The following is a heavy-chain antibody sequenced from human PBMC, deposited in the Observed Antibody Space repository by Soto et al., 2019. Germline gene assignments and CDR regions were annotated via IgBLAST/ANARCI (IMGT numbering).Heavy chain of an antibody. D-gene: IGHD1-7*01. V-gene: IGHV1-3*04. CDR2: IHTAKGNT. J-gene: IGHJ5*02. CDR3: ARDPIWTYTWNYARLNYLDP. Sequence: ASVKVSCKASGYTFTNYAMHWVRQAPGQRLEWMGWIHTAKGNTKYSQKFEARVTLTRDTAASTAYMELNSLRSDDTAVYYCARDPIWTYTWNYARLNYLDPWGQGTLVTVSS. CDR1: GYTFTNYA.